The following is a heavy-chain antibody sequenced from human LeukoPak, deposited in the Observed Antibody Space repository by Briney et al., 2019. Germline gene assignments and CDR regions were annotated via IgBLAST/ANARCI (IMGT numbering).Heavy chain of an antibody. J-gene: IGHJ4*02. CDR2: INVDGSGA. V-gene: IGHV3-74*01. Sequence: GGSLRLSREASGFTFSDSAMSWVRQASGRGLEWVSHINVDGSGATYADSVKGRFTISRDNAKNTLYLHMNSLRAEDTAVYYCARATRIYSSGWYYSFDYWGQGTLVTVSS. CDR3: ARATRIYSSGWYYSFDY. D-gene: IGHD6-19*01. CDR1: GFTFSDSA.